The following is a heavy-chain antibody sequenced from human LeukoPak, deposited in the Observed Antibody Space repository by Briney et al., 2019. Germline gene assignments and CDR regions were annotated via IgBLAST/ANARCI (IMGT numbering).Heavy chain of an antibody. CDR3: ARRTGYLNYYYYYYMDV. J-gene: IGHJ6*03. D-gene: IGHD3/OR15-3a*01. CDR1: GGSISNSF. V-gene: IGHV4-59*01. Sequence: SETLSLTCTVSGGSISNSFWSWIRQPPGKGLEWIGYIYYSGSTNYNPSLKSRVTISVDTSRNQFSLKLSSVTAADPAVYYCARRTGYLNYYYYYYMDVWGNGTTVTVSS. CDR2: IYYSGST.